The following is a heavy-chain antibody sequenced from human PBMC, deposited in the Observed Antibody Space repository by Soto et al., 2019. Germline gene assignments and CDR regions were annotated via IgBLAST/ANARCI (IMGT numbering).Heavy chain of an antibody. D-gene: IGHD3-22*01. CDR1: GGTFSSYA. CDR2: IIPIFGTA. V-gene: IGHV1-69*13. Sequence: GASVKVSCKASGGTFSSYAISWVRQAPGQGLEWMGGIIPIFGTANYAQKFQGRVTITADESTSTAYMELSSLRSEDTAVYYCARSIVVARYFDLWGRGTLVTVSS. J-gene: IGHJ2*01. CDR3: ARSIVVARYFDL.